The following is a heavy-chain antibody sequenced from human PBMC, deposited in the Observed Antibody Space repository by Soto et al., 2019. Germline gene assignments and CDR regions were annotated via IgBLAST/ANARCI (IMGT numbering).Heavy chain of an antibody. CDR2: ISSRSSTI. J-gene: IGHJ5*02. CDR1: GFTFSSYS. D-gene: IGHD3-10*01. Sequence: EVQLVESGGGLVQPGGSLSLSCAASGFTFSSYSMNWVRQAPGKGLEWVSYISSRSSTIYYADSVKGRFTISRDNAKNSLYLQINRLRDEDTAVYYCAREGYYINWFDPLGQGTLVTVSS. CDR3: AREGYYINWFDP. V-gene: IGHV3-48*02.